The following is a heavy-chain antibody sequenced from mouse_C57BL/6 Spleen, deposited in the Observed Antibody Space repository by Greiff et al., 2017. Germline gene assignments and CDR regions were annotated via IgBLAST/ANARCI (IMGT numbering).Heavy chain of an antibody. Sequence: VQLQQSGAELVKPGASVKLSCKASGYTFTEYTIHWVKQRSGQGLEWIGWFYPGSGSIKYNEKFKDTAPLSADKSANTVYMELSRLTSEDSAVYFCARHEEGGYDLFDYWGQGTTLTVSS. J-gene: IGHJ2*01. CDR3: ARHEEGGYDLFDY. D-gene: IGHD2-2*01. CDR2: FYPGSGSI. V-gene: IGHV1-62-2*01. CDR1: GYTFTEYT.